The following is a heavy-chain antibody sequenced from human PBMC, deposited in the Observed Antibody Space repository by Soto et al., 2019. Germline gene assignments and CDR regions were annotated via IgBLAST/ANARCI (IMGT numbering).Heavy chain of an antibody. V-gene: IGHV3-53*01. Sequence: EAQLVESGGGVIQPGGSLRLSCAASDFSVSSNYMSWVRQAPGKGLEWVAVIFRGGSTYYADSVQGRCTISRDSSENTLLLQRNSLRVEDTAVYYCATDHTHYYYYNGMDVWGPGTTVTV. J-gene: IGHJ6*02. D-gene: IGHD3-10*01. CDR3: ATDHTHYYYYNGMDV. CDR1: DFSVSSNY. CDR2: IFRGGST.